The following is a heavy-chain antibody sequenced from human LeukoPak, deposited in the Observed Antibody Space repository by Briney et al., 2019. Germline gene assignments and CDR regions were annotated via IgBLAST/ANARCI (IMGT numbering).Heavy chain of an antibody. D-gene: IGHD4/OR15-4a*01. CDR2: IYYSGRT. Sequence: SETLSLTCAVSGGSLSGYYWSWIRQPPGKGLEWFGYIYYSGRTNYNPPLKSRGTISVDTSKNQCSLKLSSVTAADTAVYYCARGPPHGTMVGYYYCYLDVWGKGTTVTVSS. CDR3: ARGPPHGTMVGYYYCYLDV. J-gene: IGHJ6*03. CDR1: GGSLSGYY. V-gene: IGHV4-59*01.